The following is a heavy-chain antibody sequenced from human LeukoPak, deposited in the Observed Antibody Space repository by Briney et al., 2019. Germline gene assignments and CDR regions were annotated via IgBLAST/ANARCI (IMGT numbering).Heavy chain of an antibody. CDR1: GFAFSTYG. D-gene: IGHD7-27*01. CDR3: AKDWGNWGYGYYFDH. J-gene: IGHJ4*02. V-gene: IGHV3-30*18. Sequence: GRSLRLSCAASGFAFSTYGMHWVRQAPGKGLEWVAVVSYDGSNKYYADSVKGRFTISRDNSKNTLYLQMNSLRAEDTAVYYCAKDWGNWGYGYYFDHWGQGTLVTVSS. CDR2: VSYDGSNK.